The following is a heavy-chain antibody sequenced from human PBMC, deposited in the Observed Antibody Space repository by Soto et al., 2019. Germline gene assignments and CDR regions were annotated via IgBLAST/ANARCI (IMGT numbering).Heavy chain of an antibody. D-gene: IGHD6-13*01. CDR3: AKDQLTSGGTFWFDP. V-gene: IGHV3-23*01. J-gene: IGHJ5*02. Sequence: EVQLLESGGDLIQPGGSLRLSCAASGFSFSSYPMSWVRQAPGKGLEWVAAISGAGVSTYYADSVRGRFTISRENSKNTIYLPMSSLRAEDTSLYYCAKDQLTSGGTFWFDPWGQGTLVTVSS. CDR2: ISGAGVST. CDR1: GFSFSSYP.